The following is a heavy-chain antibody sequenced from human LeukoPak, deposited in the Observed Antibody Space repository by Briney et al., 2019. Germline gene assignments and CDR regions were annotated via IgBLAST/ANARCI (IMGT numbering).Heavy chain of an antibody. V-gene: IGHV1-69*13. Sequence: ASVKVSCKASGGTFSSYAISWVRQAPGQELEWMGGIIPTFGTANYAQKFQGRVMITADESTSTAYMELSSLRSEDTAVYYCAREGEQWLVRWFDLWGQGTLVTVSS. D-gene: IGHD6-19*01. CDR1: GGTFSSYA. CDR3: AREGEQWLVRWFDL. CDR2: IIPTFGTA. J-gene: IGHJ5*02.